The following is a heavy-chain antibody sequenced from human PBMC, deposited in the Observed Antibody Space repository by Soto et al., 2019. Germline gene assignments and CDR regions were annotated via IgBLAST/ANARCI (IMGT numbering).Heavy chain of an antibody. V-gene: IGHV1-3*01. D-gene: IGHD1-1*01. CDR2: INADDDGT. CDR3: ASTTGTYGLEI. Sequence: ASVKVSCKASGYSYISYAIHWVRQAPGQGLEWMGWINADDDGTKYSQKFQGRITITRDTHASTIYLELSSLTSEDTAIYYCASTTGTYGLEIWGQGTPVTVSS. J-gene: IGHJ4*02. CDR1: GYSYISYA.